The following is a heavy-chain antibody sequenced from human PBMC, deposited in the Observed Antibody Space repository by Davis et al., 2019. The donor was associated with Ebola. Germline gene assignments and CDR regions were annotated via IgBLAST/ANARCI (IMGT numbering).Heavy chain of an antibody. J-gene: IGHJ6*02. V-gene: IGHV4-59*12. Sequence: MPSETLSLTCTVSGGSISSYYWSWIRQPPGKGLEWIGYIYYSGSTYYNPSLKSRVTISVDTSKNQFSLKLSSVTAADTAVYYCARTVRYYYYYGMDVWGQGTTVTVSS. CDR3: ARTVRYYYYYGMDV. D-gene: IGHD3-9*01. CDR2: IYYSGST. CDR1: GGSISSYY.